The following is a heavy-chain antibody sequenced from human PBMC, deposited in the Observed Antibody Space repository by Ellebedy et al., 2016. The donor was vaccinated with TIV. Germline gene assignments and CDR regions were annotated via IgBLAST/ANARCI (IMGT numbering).Heavy chain of an antibody. CDR3: ARDGAYGDYSPGYYGMDV. Sequence: GESLKISCAASRFTFSGYWMSWVRQAPGKGLEWVANINGDGSKKYYVDSVKGRFTISRDNGKNSVYLQMKSRRTEDTALYYCARDGAYGDYSPGYYGMDVWGQGTTVTVSS. D-gene: IGHD4-17*01. J-gene: IGHJ6*02. CDR2: INGDGSKK. CDR1: RFTFSGYW. V-gene: IGHV3-7*03.